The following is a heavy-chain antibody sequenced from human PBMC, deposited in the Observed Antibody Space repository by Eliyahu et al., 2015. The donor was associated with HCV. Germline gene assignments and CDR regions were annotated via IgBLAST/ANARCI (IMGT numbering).Heavy chain of an antibody. V-gene: IGHV3-23*01. Sequence: EVQLLESGGGLVQPGGSLRLSCAASGFTFSXYAMSWVRQAPGKGLEXVSAIXGSGGSTYYADSVKGRFTISRDKSKNTLFLQMSSLRAGDTAVYYCAKDVAVATTGDHFDYWGHGILVTVSS. D-gene: IGHD5-12*01. J-gene: IGHJ4*01. CDR1: GFTFSXYA. CDR2: IXGSGGST. CDR3: AKDVAVATTGDHFDY.